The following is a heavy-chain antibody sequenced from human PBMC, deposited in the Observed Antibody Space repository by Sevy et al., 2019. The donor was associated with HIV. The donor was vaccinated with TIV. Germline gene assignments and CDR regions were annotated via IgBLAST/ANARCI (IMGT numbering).Heavy chain of an antibody. V-gene: IGHV1-8*01. Sequence: ASVKVSCKTSGYSFTSYDIDWVRQATGQGLEWLGRINPDVGRTVYAQKFHRRVTLTSDTSISTAYMELTNLIPEDTDVYYCARALSGEDFWGQGTLVTVSS. CDR3: ARALSGEDF. CDR2: INPDVGRT. CDR1: GYSFTSYD. D-gene: IGHD3-16*01. J-gene: IGHJ4*02.